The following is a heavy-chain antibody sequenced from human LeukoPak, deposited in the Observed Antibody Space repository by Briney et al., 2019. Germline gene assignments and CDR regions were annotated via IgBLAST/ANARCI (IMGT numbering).Heavy chain of an antibody. CDR2: IKQDGSEQ. CDR3: AREGGYGGVFDY. J-gene: IGHJ4*02. CDR1: GFTVSRNY. Sequence: GGSLRLSCAASGFTVSRNYMSWVRQAPGKGLEWVANIKQDGSEQYYVGSVKGRFTISRDNTKNSLFLQMNSLRAEDTAVYYCAREGGYGGVFDYWGQGTLVTVSS. D-gene: IGHD5-12*01. V-gene: IGHV3-7*03.